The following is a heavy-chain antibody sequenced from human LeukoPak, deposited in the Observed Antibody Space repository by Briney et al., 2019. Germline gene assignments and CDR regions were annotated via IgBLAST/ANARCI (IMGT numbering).Heavy chain of an antibody. CDR1: GGIFSSYA. J-gene: IGHJ4*02. CDR3: ASLPHLAAAGPFDY. Sequence: SVKVSCKASGGIFSSYAISWVRQAPGQGLEWMGGIIPIFGTANYAQKFQGRVTITADKSTSTAYMELSSLRSEDTAVYYCASLPHLAAAGPFDYWGQGTLVTVSS. D-gene: IGHD6-13*01. V-gene: IGHV1-69*06. CDR2: IIPIFGTA.